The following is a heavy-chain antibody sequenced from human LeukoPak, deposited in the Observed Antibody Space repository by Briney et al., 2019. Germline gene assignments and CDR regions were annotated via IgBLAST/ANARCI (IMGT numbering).Heavy chain of an antibody. CDR3: ARAGVGATGRFFDY. D-gene: IGHD1-26*01. J-gene: IGHJ4*02. Sequence: SETLSLTCTVSGGSISSSSYYWGWIRQPPGKGLEWIGSIYYSGSTYYNPSLKSRVTISVDTSKNQFSLKLSSVTAADTAGYYCARAGVGATGRFFDYWGQGTLVTVSS. CDR2: IYYSGST. V-gene: IGHV4-39*07. CDR1: GGSISSSSYY.